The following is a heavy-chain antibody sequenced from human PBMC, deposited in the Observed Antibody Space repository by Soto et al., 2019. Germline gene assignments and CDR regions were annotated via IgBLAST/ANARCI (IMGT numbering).Heavy chain of an antibody. CDR1: GGSISSYY. J-gene: IGHJ5*02. D-gene: IGHD2-21*02. CDR2: IYYSGST. CDR3: ARSAYCGGDCYSRWFDP. V-gene: IGHV4-59*01. Sequence: PSETLSLTCTVSGGSISSYYWSWIRQPPGKGLEWIGYIYYSGSTNYNPSLKSRVTISVDTSKNQFSLKLSSVTAADTAVYYCARSAYCGGDCYSRWFDPWGQGTLVTVSS.